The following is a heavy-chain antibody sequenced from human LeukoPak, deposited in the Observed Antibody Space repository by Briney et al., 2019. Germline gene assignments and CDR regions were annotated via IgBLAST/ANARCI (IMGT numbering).Heavy chain of an antibody. D-gene: IGHD3-3*01. V-gene: IGHV4-31*03. CDR2: IDYSGST. CDR3: ARAPRITIFGVVIIRFDP. J-gene: IGHJ5*02. Sequence: SETLSRNCTVSAGSSSSGGYYCNWIRQHPGKGLWWNGDIDYSGSTYYNPSLKSRVTISVDTSKNQFSLKLSSVTAADTAVYYCARAPRITIFGVVIIRFDPWGQGTLVTVSS. CDR1: AGSSSSGGYY.